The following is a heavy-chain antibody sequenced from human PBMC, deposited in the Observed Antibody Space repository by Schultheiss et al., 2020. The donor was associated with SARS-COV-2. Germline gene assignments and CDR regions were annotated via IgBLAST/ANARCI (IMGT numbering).Heavy chain of an antibody. J-gene: IGHJ6*02. D-gene: IGHD6-6*01. CDR2: INHSGST. V-gene: IGHV4-34*01. CDR3: ASSPIGGRTGMDV. CDR1: GFTFSSYW. Sequence: GSLRLSCAASGFTFSSYWMSWVRQAPGKGLEWIGEINHSGSTDYNPSLKSRVTISVDTSKNQFSLKLTSVTAADTAVYYCASSPIGGRTGMDVWGQGTTVTVSS.